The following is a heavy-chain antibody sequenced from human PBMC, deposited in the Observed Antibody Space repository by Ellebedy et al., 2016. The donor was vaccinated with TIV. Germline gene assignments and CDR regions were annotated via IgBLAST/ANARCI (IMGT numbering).Heavy chain of an antibody. V-gene: IGHV1-8*02. CDR2: MSPKHDKT. J-gene: IGHJ4*02. CDR3: ARGVVRGVDY. Sequence: ASVKVSCKASGYTFSSLDINWVRQVAGQGLEWMGWMSPKHDKTGYAQKFQGRIAMTCNTSISPFLMELSSLTSDDTAVYYCARGVVRGVDYWGQGTLVTVSS. CDR1: GYTFSSLD. D-gene: IGHD2-15*01.